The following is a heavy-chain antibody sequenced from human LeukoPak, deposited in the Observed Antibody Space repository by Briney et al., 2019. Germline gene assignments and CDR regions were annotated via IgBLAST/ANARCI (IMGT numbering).Heavy chain of an antibody. CDR3: ARFHIAAAGTGTDPYYFDY. CDR2: IYPGDSDT. CDR1: GYSFTSYW. D-gene: IGHD6-13*01. Sequence: GESLKISCKGSGYSFTSYWIGWVRLMPGEGLEWMGIIYPGDSDTRYSPSFQGQVTISADKSISTAYLQWSSLKASDTAMYYCARFHIAAAGTGTDPYYFDYWGQGTLVTVSS. V-gene: IGHV5-51*01. J-gene: IGHJ4*02.